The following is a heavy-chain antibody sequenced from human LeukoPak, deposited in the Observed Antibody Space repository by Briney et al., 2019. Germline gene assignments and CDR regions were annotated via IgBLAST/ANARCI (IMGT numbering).Heavy chain of an antibody. CDR3: ALMVRGVADS. J-gene: IGHJ4*02. CDR2: INPKSGGT. Sequence: ASVKVSCKASGYTFSDYYMHWVRQAPGQGLEWLGWINPKSGGTDYAQQFRGRVTMTRDTSSNTDYMEMRSLTSEDTAVYYCALMVRGVADSWGQGTLVTVSS. CDR1: GYTFSDYY. D-gene: IGHD3-10*01. V-gene: IGHV1-2*02.